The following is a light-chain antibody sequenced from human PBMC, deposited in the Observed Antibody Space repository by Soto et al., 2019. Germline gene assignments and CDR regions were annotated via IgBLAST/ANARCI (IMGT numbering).Light chain of an antibody. CDR3: QQYGSSLPWT. CDR1: QSVSSSY. Sequence: EIVLTQPPGTLSFSPGERSTVSCSVSQSVSSSYLAWYQQKPGQAPRLLIYGASSRATGIPDRFSGSGSGTDFTLTISRLEPEDFAEFYCQQYGSSLPWTFGQGTKVDIK. CDR2: GAS. V-gene: IGKV3-20*01. J-gene: IGKJ1*01.